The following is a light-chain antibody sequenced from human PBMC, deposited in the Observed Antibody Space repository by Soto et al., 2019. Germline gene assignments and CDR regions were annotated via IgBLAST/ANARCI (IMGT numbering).Light chain of an antibody. V-gene: IGLV1-51*01. CDR1: TSNVGKNY. Sequence: QSALTQPPSVSAAPGQKVTISCTGSTSNVGKNYVPWYQHLPGTAPKLLIYDNTKRHSGIPDRFSGSKSGTSATLGITGLQTGAGADYYGGTWEGSPSAGIFETGTKVPVL. CDR3: GTWEGSPSAGI. CDR2: DNT. J-gene: IGLJ1*01.